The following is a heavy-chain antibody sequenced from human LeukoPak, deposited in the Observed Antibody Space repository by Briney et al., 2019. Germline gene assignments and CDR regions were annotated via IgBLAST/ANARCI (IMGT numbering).Heavy chain of an antibody. CDR2: IYYSGST. D-gene: IGHD1-26*01. V-gene: IGHV4-39*01. CDR3: ARHEYSGNYYGLSWFDP. J-gene: IGHJ5*02. Sequence: SETLSLTCTVSGGSISSSGYYWGWIRQPPGKGLEWVASIYYSGSTYYIPSLKSRVTISVDTSKNQLSLKLSSLTAADTAVYYCARHEYSGNYYGLSWFDPWGQGTLVTVSS. CDR1: GGSISSSGYY.